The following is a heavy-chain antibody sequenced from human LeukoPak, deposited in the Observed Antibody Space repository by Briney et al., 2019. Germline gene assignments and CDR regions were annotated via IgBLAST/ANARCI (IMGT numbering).Heavy chain of an antibody. Sequence: ASVKVSCKASGYTFTSYAMHWVRQAPGQRLEWMGWISAGNGNTKYSQKFQGRVTITRDTSASTAYMELSSLRSEDTAVYYCASGPYYPLTFDYWGQGTLVTVSS. CDR1: GYTFTSYA. CDR2: ISAGNGNT. V-gene: IGHV1-3*01. D-gene: IGHD3-10*01. J-gene: IGHJ4*02. CDR3: ASGPYYPLTFDY.